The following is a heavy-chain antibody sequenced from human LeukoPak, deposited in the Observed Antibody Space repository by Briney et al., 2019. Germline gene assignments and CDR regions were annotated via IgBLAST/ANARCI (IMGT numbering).Heavy chain of an antibody. D-gene: IGHD3-16*01. V-gene: IGHV3-66*01. J-gene: IGHJ4*02. CDR3: ARDRPAGGVGDFDH. CDR1: GFTFSSYS. Sequence: GGSLRLSCAASGFTFSSYSMNWVRQAPGKGLEWVSAIYTDGSTYYAGSVKGRFTISRDNSENTLYLQMNSLRVEDTAVYYCARDRPAGGVGDFDHWGQGTLVTVSS. CDR2: IYTDGST.